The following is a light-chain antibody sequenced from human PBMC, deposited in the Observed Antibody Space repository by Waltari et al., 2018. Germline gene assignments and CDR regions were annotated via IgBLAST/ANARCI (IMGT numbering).Light chain of an antibody. CDR3: QQYNSYRT. CDR1: QSISNW. Sequence: DIQMTQSPSTLSASVGDRVTITCRASQSISNWLAWFQQKPGQAPNLLIYQASSLKSWVPSRFSGSGSGTEFTLTISSLQPDDFATYYCQQYNSYRTFGQGTKVDMK. CDR2: QAS. V-gene: IGKV1-5*03. J-gene: IGKJ1*01.